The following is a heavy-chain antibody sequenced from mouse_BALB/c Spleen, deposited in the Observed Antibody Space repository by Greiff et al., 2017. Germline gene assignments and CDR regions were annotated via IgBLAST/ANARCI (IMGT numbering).Heavy chain of an antibody. CDR3: ARGGLLLQLNFDV. V-gene: IGHV1-77*01. J-gene: IGHJ1*01. D-gene: IGHD1-1*01. CDR2: IYPGSGST. CDR1: GYTFTDYV. Sequence: QVQLQQSGPELVKPGASVKMSCKASGYTFTDYVISWVKQRTGQGLEWIGEIYPGSGSTYYNEEFKGKATLTADKSSNTAYMQLSSLTSEDSAVYFCARGGLLLQLNFDVWGAGTTVTVSS.